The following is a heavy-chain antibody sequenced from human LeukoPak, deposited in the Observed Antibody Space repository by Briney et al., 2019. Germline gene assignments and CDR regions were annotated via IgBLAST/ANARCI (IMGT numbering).Heavy chain of an antibody. V-gene: IGHV4-39*07. D-gene: IGHD3-16*02. Sequence: SETLSLTCTVSGGSISSSSYYWSWIRQPPGKGLEWIGEINHSGSTNYNPSLKSRVTISVDTSKNQFSLKLSSVPAADTAVYYCARGPSVTISYVWGSYRYKNPFDYWGQGTLVTVSS. CDR2: INHSGST. CDR3: ARGPSVTISYVWGSYRYKNPFDY. J-gene: IGHJ4*02. CDR1: GGSISSSSYY.